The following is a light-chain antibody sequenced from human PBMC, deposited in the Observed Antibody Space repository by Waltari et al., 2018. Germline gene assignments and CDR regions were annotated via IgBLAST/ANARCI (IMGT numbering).Light chain of an antibody. J-gene: IGKJ2*01. Sequence: IVMLQSPATLSVSPGERATLSCRASQSVSGNLAWYQKKVGQAPRLLIYGASIRATGIPARFSGSGSGTEFTLTISSLQSEDCAIYYCQQYDNWPPYTFGQGTKLEIK. CDR1: QSVSGN. CDR3: QQYDNWPPYT. V-gene: IGKV3D-15*01. CDR2: GAS.